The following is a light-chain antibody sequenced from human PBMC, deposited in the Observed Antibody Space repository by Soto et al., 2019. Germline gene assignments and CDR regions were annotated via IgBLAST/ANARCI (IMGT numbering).Light chain of an antibody. CDR2: GAS. Sequence: EIVVTQSPATLSVSPGERDTLSCRASQSVNTNFAWYQQKPGQAPRLLIYGASTRATGIPARFSGSGSGTDFTLTISSLEPEDFAVYYCQQRSNWPPTFGQGTRLEIK. V-gene: IGKV3-11*01. CDR3: QQRSNWPPT. CDR1: QSVNTN. J-gene: IGKJ5*01.